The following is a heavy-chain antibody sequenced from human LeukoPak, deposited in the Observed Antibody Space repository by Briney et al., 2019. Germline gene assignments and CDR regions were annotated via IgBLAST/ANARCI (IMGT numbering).Heavy chain of an antibody. D-gene: IGHD6-13*01. J-gene: IGHJ4*02. CDR1: GLTFSKYV. CDR2: ISSRGDET. V-gene: IGHV3-23*01. Sequence: GGSLRLSCAASGLTFSKYVMSWVRQAPGKGLDWLSTISSRGDETYYADSVTGRFTISREDSKYPLYRQMDSLRADDTAIYYCAKTSDGRQQLIRKTVGYYFDHWGQGALVTVSS. CDR3: AKTSDGRQQLIRKTVGYYFDH.